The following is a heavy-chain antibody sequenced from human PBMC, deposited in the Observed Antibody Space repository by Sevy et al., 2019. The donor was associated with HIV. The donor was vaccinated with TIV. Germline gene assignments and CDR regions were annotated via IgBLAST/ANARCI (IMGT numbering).Heavy chain of an antibody. V-gene: IGHV3-23*01. CDR3: AKDREVGAKTGGDAFDI. CDR2: ISGSDGST. CDR1: RFTFSTYA. D-gene: IGHD1-26*01. Sequence: GGSLRLSCAASRFTFSTYAMSWVRQAPGKGLEWVSVISGSDGSTYYADSVKGRFTISRDNSKNTLYLQMNSLRAEATVVYYCAKDREVGAKTGGDAFDIWGQGTTVTVSS. J-gene: IGHJ3*02.